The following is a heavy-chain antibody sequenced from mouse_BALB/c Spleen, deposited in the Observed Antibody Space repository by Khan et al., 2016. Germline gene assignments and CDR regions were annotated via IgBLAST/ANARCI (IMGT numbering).Heavy chain of an antibody. CDR3: ARGRHFDF. CDR1: GYTFTDYT. Sequence: QVQRQQSAAELARPGASVKMSCRASGYTFTDYTIHWLKQRPGQGLEWIGYFNPITGYTEYSQKFTAKTTLTADKSSSTVYIQLSSLTSEDSAVYYCARGRHFDFWGQGTTLPVSS. CDR2: FNPITGYT. V-gene: IGHV1-4*02. J-gene: IGHJ2*01.